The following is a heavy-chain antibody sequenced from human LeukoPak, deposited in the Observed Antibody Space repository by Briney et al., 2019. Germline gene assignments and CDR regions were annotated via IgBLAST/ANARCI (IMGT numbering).Heavy chain of an antibody. CDR1: GGTFSSYA. D-gene: IGHD4-17*01. CDR2: IIPIFGTA. Sequence: SVKVSYKASGGTFSSYAISRVRQAPGQGLEWMGGIIPIFGTANYAQKFQGRVTITADESTSTAYMELSSLRSEDTAVYYCAREWGAGDYSDWGQGTLVTVSS. J-gene: IGHJ4*02. V-gene: IGHV1-69*13. CDR3: AREWGAGDYSD.